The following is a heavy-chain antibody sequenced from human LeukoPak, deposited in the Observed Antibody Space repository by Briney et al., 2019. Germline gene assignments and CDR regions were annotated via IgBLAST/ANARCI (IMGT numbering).Heavy chain of an antibody. V-gene: IGHV3-20*04. CDR3: ARGAHEVGALGDYYYYYYMDV. CDR2: INWNGDST. Sequence: GGSLRLSCAASGFTFDDYGMSWVRQAPGKGLEWVSGINWNGDSTGYADSVKGRFTISRDNAKNSLYLQMNSLRAEDTALYYCARGAHEVGALGDYYYYYYMDVWGKGTTVTVSS. J-gene: IGHJ6*03. CDR1: GFTFDDYG. D-gene: IGHD1-26*01.